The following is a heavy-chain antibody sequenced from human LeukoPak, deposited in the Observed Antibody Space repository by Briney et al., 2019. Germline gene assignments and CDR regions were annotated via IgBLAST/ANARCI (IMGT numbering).Heavy chain of an antibody. CDR2: VDPEDGET. CDR1: GYTFTDYY. V-gene: IGHV1-69-2*01. D-gene: IGHD5-24*01. J-gene: IGHJ4*02. Sequence: ASVKVSXKVSGYTFTDYYMHWVQQAPGKGLEWMGLVDPEDGETIYAEKFQGRVTITADTSTDTAYMELSSLRSEDTAVYYCATEAKVEMATIDYWGQGTLVTVSS. CDR3: ATEAKVEMATIDY.